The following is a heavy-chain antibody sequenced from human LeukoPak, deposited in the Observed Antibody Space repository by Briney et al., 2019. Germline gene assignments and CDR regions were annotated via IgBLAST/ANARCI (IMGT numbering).Heavy chain of an antibody. V-gene: IGHV3-21*01. D-gene: IGHD2-2*01. CDR1: GFTFRSYS. Sequence: GGSLRLSCAASGFTFRSYSMNWVRQAPGKGLEWVSSISSSSSYIYYADSVKGRFTISRDNAKNSLYLQMNSLRAEDTAVYYCARAGIGGSSTSCDYWGQGTLVAVSS. J-gene: IGHJ4*02. CDR2: ISSSSSYI. CDR3: ARAGIGGSSTSCDY.